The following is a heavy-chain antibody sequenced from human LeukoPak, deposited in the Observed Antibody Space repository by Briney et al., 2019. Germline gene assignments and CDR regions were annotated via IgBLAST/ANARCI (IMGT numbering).Heavy chain of an antibody. CDR1: ELSFSSYA. CDR2: ISGSGGST. CDR3: SKGGKRDAFDI. D-gene: IGHD1-1*01. Sequence: PGGSLRLSCAVSELSFSSYAMSCVRQAPGKGLEWVSSISGSGGSTYYADSVKGRFTISRDNSKNTLHMQMNSLRAEDTAVYYCSKGGKRDAFDIWGQGTMVTVS. V-gene: IGHV3-23*01. J-gene: IGHJ3*02.